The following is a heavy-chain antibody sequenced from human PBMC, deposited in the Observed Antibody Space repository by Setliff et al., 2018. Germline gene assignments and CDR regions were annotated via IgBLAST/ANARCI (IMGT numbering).Heavy chain of an antibody. CDR1: GYSITNGYY. CDR2: INHGGDT. V-gene: IGHV4-38-2*01. J-gene: IGHJ5*02. Sequence: SEPLSLTCVVSGYSITNGYYWGWIRQPPGKGLEWIGSINHGGDTSYNPSLQSRVAISVDTSKNQFSLKLSSVTAADTAVYYCVRRTYYYDTSPMGWFDPWGQGILVTVSS. CDR3: VRRTYYYDTSPMGWFDP. D-gene: IGHD3-22*01.